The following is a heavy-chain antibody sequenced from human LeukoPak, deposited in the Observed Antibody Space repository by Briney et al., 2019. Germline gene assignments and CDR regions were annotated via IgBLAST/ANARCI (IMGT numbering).Heavy chain of an antibody. J-gene: IGHJ4*02. D-gene: IGHD3-10*01. CDR3: ARGLYYGSGQYYFDY. Sequence: GSLRLSCAVSGFTFSSFYIHWVRQAPGKGLEYVSAISPSGDSTFYTNSVKGRFTISRDNSKNTLFLQMGSLTAEDMAVYYCARGLYYGSGQYYFDYWGQGTLVTVSS. CDR1: GFTFSSFY. CDR2: ISPSGDST. V-gene: IGHV3-64*01.